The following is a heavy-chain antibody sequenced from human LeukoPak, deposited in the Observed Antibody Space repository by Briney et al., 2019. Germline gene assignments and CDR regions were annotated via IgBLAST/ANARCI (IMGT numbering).Heavy chain of an antibody. CDR1: GFTFSSYG. J-gene: IGHJ3*02. D-gene: IGHD5-18*01. CDR3: AKARYSYGYGYDAFDI. V-gene: IGHV3-30*02. Sequence: PGGSLRLSCAASGFTFSSYGMHWVRQAPGKGLEWVAFIRYDGSNKYYADSVKGRFTISRDNSKNTLYLQMNSLRAEDTAVYYCAKARYSYGYGYDAFDIWGQGTMVTVSS. CDR2: IRYDGSNK.